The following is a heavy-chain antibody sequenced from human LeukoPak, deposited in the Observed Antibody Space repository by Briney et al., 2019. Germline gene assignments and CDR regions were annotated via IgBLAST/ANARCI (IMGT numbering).Heavy chain of an antibody. V-gene: IGHV3-30*18. D-gene: IGHD6-19*01. J-gene: IGHJ4*02. CDR2: ISYDGSNK. CDR3: AKDPGSAVAGTAFDY. CDR1: GFTFSSYG. Sequence: GGSLRLSCAASGFTFSSYGMHWVRQAPGKGLEWVAVISYDGSNKYYADSVKGRFTISRDNSKNTLYLQTNSLRAEDTAVYYCAKDPGSAVAGTAFDYWGQGTLVTVSS.